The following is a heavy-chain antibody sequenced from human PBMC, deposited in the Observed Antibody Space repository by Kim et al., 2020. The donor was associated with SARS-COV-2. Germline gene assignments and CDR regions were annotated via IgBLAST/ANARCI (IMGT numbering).Heavy chain of an antibody. J-gene: IGHJ4*02. CDR1: GYSFTRYK. CDR3: ARDNTWAFDS. Sequence: ASVKVSCKASGYSFTRYKMHWVRQAPGQGLEWMGIINPSDDRKRYAEKFQGRLTMTRDTSTSTVDMELSSLGSEDTAVYYCARDNTWAFDSWGQGTLVTGSS. D-gene: IGHD7-27*01. V-gene: IGHV1-46*01. CDR2: INPSDDRK.